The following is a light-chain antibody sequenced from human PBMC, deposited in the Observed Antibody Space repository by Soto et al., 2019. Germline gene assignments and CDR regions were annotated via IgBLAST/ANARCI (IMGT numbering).Light chain of an antibody. CDR1: SSNIVINT. V-gene: IGLV1-44*01. CDR2: SNS. J-gene: IGLJ1*01. Sequence: QAVLTQPPSASWTPGQRFTISCSGSSSNIVINTVDWYQQLPGTAPKLIIYSNSQRPSGFPDRFPGSKSGTSSSLAISGLKSEDEADYYCAAWDDSMNGHVFGTWTKVTVL. CDR3: AAWDDSMNGHV.